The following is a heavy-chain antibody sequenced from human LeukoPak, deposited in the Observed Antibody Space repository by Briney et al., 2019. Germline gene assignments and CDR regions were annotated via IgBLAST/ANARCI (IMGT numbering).Heavy chain of an antibody. CDR3: ARDPPIDTGY. CDR2: ITSTSTYT. CDR1: GFTFSNYN. D-gene: IGHD1-14*01. J-gene: IGHJ4*02. Sequence: GGSLRLSCAAPGFTFSNYNMNWVRQAPGKSLEWVSSITSTSTYTFYADSVKGRFTISRDNAKNSLYLQMNSLRAEDTAVYYCARDPPIDTGYWGQGTLVTVSS. V-gene: IGHV3-21*04.